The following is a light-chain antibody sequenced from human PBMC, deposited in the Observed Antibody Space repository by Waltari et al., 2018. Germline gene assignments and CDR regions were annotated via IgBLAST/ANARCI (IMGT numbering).Light chain of an antibody. CDR2: TAS. V-gene: IGKV1-39*01. CDR3: QQSYINPRT. J-gene: IGKJ4*01. Sequence: DIQMTQSPSSLSASVGDRFTITCRASQSISNYLNWYQQKPGKAPKLLISTASSLQSGVPSRFSGSGSGTDFTLTISCLQPEDFATYYCQQSYINPRTFGGGTKVEIK. CDR1: QSISNY.